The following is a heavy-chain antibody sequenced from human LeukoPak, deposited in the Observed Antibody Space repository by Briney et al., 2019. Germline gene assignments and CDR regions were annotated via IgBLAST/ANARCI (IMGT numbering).Heavy chain of an antibody. D-gene: IGHD3-3*01. CDR2: INPNSGGT. CDR3: ASWRGYYDFWSGPRTYYYYMDV. J-gene: IGHJ6*03. CDR1: GYIFTSYG. Sequence: GASVKVSCKASGYIFTSYGISWARQAPGQGLEWMGWINPNSGGTNYAQKFQGRVTMTRDTSISTAYMELSRLRSDDTAVYYCASWRGYYDFWSGPRTYYYYMDVWGKGTTVTVSS. V-gene: IGHV1-2*02.